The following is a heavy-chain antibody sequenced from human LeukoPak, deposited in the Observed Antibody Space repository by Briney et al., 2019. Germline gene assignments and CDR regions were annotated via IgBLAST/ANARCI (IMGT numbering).Heavy chain of an antibody. J-gene: IGHJ4*02. V-gene: IGHV3-48*02. CDR2: ITSSSSNI. Sequence: PGGSLRLSCAASGFTFSSYWMHWVRQAPGKGLEWLSYITSSSSNIYYADSVKGRFTISRDNAKNSLYLQLNSLRDEDTAVYYCARDLQIPQHGFSVDYWGQGTLVTVSS. CDR1: GFTFSSYW. CDR3: ARDLQIPQHGFSVDY. D-gene: IGHD1-1*01.